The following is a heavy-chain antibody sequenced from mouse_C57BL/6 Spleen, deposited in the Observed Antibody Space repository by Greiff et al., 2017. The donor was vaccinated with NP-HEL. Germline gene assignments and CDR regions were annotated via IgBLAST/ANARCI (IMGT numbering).Heavy chain of an antibody. V-gene: IGHV1-55*01. CDR1: GYTFTSYW. CDR3: AIKELAKRGNYFDY. D-gene: IGHD4-1*01. CDR2: IYPGSGST. Sequence: QVQLKQPGAELVKPGASVKMSCKASGYTFTSYWITWVKQRPGQGLEWIGDIYPGSGSTNYNEKFKSKATLTVDTSSSTAYMQISSLPSENPTVYDSAIKELAKRGNYFDYWGQGTTLTVSS. J-gene: IGHJ2*01.